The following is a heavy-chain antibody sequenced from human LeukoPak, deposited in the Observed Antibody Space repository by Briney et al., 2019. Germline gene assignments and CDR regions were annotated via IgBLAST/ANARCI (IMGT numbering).Heavy chain of an antibody. Sequence: PSEILSLTCTVSGGSVSSSSYYWSWIRQPPGKGLEWIGYLSYSGSTNYNPSLKSRVTISVDTSRNQFSLKLSSVTAADTAVYYCARVTGTTLDFDYWGQGTLVTVSS. J-gene: IGHJ4*02. CDR3: ARVTGTTLDFDY. D-gene: IGHD1-20*01. V-gene: IGHV4-61*01. CDR1: GGSVSSSSYY. CDR2: LSYSGST.